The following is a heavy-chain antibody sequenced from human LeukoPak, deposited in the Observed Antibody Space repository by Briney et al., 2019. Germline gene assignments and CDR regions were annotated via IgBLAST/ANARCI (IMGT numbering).Heavy chain of an antibody. D-gene: IGHD3-22*01. Sequence: SVKVSCKASGGTFSSYAISWVRQAPGQGLEWMGGIIPIFGTANYAQKFQGRVTMTRDMSTSTVYMELSSLRSEDTAVYYRARDSDSKGTNWFDPWGQGTLVTVSS. J-gene: IGHJ5*02. V-gene: IGHV1-69*05. CDR3: ARDSDSKGTNWFDP. CDR2: IIPIFGTA. CDR1: GGTFSSYA.